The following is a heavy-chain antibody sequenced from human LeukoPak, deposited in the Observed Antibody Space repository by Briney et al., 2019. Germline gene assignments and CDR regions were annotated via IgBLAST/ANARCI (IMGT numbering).Heavy chain of an antibody. CDR1: GFTFSSYS. J-gene: IGHJ4*02. D-gene: IGHD2-8*02. CDR2: ISSSSSTI. Sequence: AGGSLRLSCAASGFTFSSYSMNWVRQAPGEGLEWVSYISSSSSTIYYADSVKGRFTISRDNAKNSLYLQMNSLRAEDTAVYYCARDPGALDYWGQGTLVTVSS. CDR3: ARDPGALDY. V-gene: IGHV3-48*01.